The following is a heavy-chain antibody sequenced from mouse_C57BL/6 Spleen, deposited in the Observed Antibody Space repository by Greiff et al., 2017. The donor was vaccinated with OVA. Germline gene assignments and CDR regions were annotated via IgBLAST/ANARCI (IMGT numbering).Heavy chain of an antibody. D-gene: IGHD2-1*01. CDR3: ARSSGNPYYAMDY. Sequence: VQLQESGAELVKPGASVKISCKASGYAFSSYWMNWVKQRPGKGLEWIGQIYPGDGDTNYNGKFKGKATLTADKSSSTAYMQLSSLTSEDSAVYFCARSSGNPYYAMDYWGQGTSVTVSS. CDR1: GYAFSSYW. V-gene: IGHV1-80*01. J-gene: IGHJ4*01. CDR2: IYPGDGDT.